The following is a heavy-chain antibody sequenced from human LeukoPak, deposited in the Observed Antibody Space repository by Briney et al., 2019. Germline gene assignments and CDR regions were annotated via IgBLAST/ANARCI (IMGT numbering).Heavy chain of an antibody. CDR2: INHSGST. Sequence: PSETLSLTCAVYGGPFSGYYWSWIRQPPGKGLEWIGEINHSGSTNYNPSLKSRVTISVDTSKNQFSLKLSSVTAADTAVYYCARKGRYYGSGSYWDYWGQGTLVTVSS. D-gene: IGHD3-10*01. CDR1: GGPFSGYY. V-gene: IGHV4-34*01. CDR3: ARKGRYYGSGSYWDY. J-gene: IGHJ4*02.